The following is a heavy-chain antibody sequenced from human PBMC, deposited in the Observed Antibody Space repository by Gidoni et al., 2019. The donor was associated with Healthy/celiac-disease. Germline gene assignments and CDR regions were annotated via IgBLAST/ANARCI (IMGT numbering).Heavy chain of an antibody. D-gene: IGHD2-15*01. CDR2: INHSGST. J-gene: IGHJ3*02. Sequence: QVQLQQLCAGLLKPSETLSLTCAVYGGSFSGSSSSWIRQPPGKGVAWTGEINHSGSTNYNPALKSRVTISVDTSKNQFSLKLSSVTAADTAVYYCARYCSGGSCYSGLGPGDAFDIWGQGTMVTVSS. V-gene: IGHV4-34*01. CDR3: ARYCSGGSCYSGLGPGDAFDI. CDR1: GGSFSGSS.